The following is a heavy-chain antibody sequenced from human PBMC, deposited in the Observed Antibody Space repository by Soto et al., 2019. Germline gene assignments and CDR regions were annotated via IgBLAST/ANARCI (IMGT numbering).Heavy chain of an antibody. CDR2: IHGTRSII. Sequence: EVQLVESGGGLVQPGGSLKLSCAVSGFTFSSHAMNWVRQAPGKGLEWVAYIHGTRSIIYYADSVKGRFTISRDNAKNSLYLQMDSLRDEDTALYYCARDARNADYDYWDQGTLVTVSS. CDR3: ARDARNADYDY. D-gene: IGHD3-16*01. CDR1: GFTFSSHA. V-gene: IGHV3-48*02. J-gene: IGHJ4*02.